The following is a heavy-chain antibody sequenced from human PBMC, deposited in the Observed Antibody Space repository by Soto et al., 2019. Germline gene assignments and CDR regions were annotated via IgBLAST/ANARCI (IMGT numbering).Heavy chain of an antibody. Sequence: GGSLRLSCAASGFTFSSYGMHWVRQAPGRGLEWVAVISYDASNNYYADSVKGRFTISRDNAKNTLYLQMNSLRAEDTAVYYCARGGVPAAMSYWGQGTLVTVSS. CDR1: GFTFSSYG. CDR3: ARGGVPAAMSY. J-gene: IGHJ4*02. CDR2: ISYDASNN. V-gene: IGHV3-30*03. D-gene: IGHD2-2*01.